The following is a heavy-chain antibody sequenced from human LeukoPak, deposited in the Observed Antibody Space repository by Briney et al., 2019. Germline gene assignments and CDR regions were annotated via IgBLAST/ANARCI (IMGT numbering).Heavy chain of an antibody. CDR2: IKQDGSEK. V-gene: IGHV3-7*01. Sequence: GGSLRLSCAASGFTFSSYWMSWGRQAPGQGLEWVANIKQDGSEKYYVDSVKGRFTISRDNAKNSLYLQMNSLIAEDTAVYYCARDQAIGPDAFDIWGQGTMVTVSS. CDR1: GFTFSSYW. CDR3: ARDQAIGPDAFDI. J-gene: IGHJ3*02. D-gene: IGHD2-2*02.